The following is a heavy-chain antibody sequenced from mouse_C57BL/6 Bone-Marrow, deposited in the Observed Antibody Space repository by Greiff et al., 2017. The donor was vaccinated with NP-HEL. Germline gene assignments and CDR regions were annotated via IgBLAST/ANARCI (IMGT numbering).Heavy chain of an antibody. CDR3: AREGGDYAYAMDY. D-gene: IGHD2-4*01. V-gene: IGHV3-3*01. CDR2: TFYSGIT. J-gene: IGHJ4*01. Sequence: EVQLQESGPSLVRPSQTLSLTCTVTGFSINSDCYWIWIRQFPGNKLEYIGYTFYSGITYYNTSLDSRTYITRDTSKNLCSLKLSSVTTEDTATYYWAREGGDYAYAMDYWGQGTSVTVSS. CDR1: GFSINSDCY.